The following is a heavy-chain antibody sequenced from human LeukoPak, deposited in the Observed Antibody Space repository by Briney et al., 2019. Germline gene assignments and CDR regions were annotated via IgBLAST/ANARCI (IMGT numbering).Heavy chain of an antibody. CDR2: ISAYNGNT. V-gene: IGHV1-18*01. J-gene: IGHJ4*02. Sequence: GASVKVSCKASGYTFTSYGISWVRQAPGQGLEWMGWISAYNGNTNYAQKLQGRVTMTEDTSTDTAYMELSSLRSEDTAVYYCAATSDSSGYVWGQGTLVTVSS. CDR3: AATSDSSGYV. CDR1: GYTFTSYG. D-gene: IGHD3-22*01.